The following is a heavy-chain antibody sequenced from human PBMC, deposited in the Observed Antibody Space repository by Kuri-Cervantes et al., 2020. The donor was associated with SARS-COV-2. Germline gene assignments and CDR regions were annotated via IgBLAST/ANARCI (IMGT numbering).Heavy chain of an antibody. D-gene: IGHD3-3*01. V-gene: IGHV3-53*01. CDR2: IYSGGNT. J-gene: IGHJ5*02. CDR1: GFTVSTNY. Sequence: GGSLRLSCVISGFTVSTNYMTWVRQAPGKGLEWVSTIYSGGNTFYADSVKGRFTISRDNSKNTLYLQMNSLRAEDTAVYYCARVPYYDFGSDHPEGGWFDPWGRGTLVTVSS. CDR3: ARVPYYDFGSDHPEGGWFDP.